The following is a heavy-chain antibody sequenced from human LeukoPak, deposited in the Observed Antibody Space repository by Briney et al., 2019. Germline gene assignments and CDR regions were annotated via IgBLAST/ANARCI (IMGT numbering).Heavy chain of an antibody. Sequence: SETLSLTCTVSGGSISSYYWSWIRQPPGKGLEWIGYIYYSGSTNYNPSLKSRVTISVDTSKNQFSLKLSSVTAADTAVYYCARSRGGDVSDPWGQGTLVTVSS. V-gene: IGHV4-59*08. CDR2: IYYSGST. J-gene: IGHJ5*02. D-gene: IGHD3-10*01. CDR3: ARSRGGDVSDP. CDR1: GGSISSYY.